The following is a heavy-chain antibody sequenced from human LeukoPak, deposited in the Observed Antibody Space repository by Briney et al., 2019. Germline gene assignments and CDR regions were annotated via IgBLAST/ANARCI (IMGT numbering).Heavy chain of an antibody. CDR1: GYTFTGYY. Sequence: ASVKVSCKASGYTFTGYYMHWVRQAPGQGLEWMGWINPNSGGTNYAQKFQGRVTMTRDTSISTAYMELSRLRSDDTAVYYCAGRIAVAGPEYFQHWGQGTLVTVSS. J-gene: IGHJ1*01. CDR3: AGRIAVAGPEYFQH. D-gene: IGHD6-19*01. V-gene: IGHV1-2*02. CDR2: INPNSGGT.